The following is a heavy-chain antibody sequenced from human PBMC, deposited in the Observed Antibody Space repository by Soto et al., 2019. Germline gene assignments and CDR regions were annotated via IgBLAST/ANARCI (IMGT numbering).Heavy chain of an antibody. CDR3: AKKRSGSSSMGCFEF. V-gene: IGHV3-23*01. Sequence: EVQLLESGGGLVQPGGSLRLSCAASGFTFSSHAMNWVRQAPGKGLEWVSASSGNNIYYADSVKGRFTISRDNSKNTLFLPMNSLRADDTALYYCAKKRSGSSSMGCFEFWGQGTLVTVSS. CDR1: GFTFSSHA. J-gene: IGHJ4*02. D-gene: IGHD6-6*01. CDR2: SSGNNI.